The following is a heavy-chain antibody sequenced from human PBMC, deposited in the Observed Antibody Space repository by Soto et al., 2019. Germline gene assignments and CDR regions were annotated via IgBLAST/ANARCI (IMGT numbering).Heavy chain of an antibody. Sequence: EVQLVESGGGLVQPGGSLKLSCAASGFTFSGSAMHWVRQASGKGLEWVGRIRSKANSYATAYAASVKGRFTISRDNSKNTVYLQMNSLRAEDTAMYFCAAGEPLNYRGQGTLVTVSS. CDR2: IRSKANSYAT. V-gene: IGHV3-73*02. D-gene: IGHD3-10*01. J-gene: IGHJ4*02. CDR3: AAGEPLNY. CDR1: GFTFSGSA.